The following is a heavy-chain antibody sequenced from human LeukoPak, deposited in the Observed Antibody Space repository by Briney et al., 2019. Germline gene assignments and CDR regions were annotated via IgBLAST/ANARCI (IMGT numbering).Heavy chain of an antibody. V-gene: IGHV3-15*01. CDR1: GFTFNNAW. J-gene: IGHJ4*02. Sequence: GGSLRLSCAVSGFTFNNAWMSWFRQAPGKGLEWVGRIYSKTDGGTTDYAAPMKGRFTISGDDSKTTLYLQMNSPKTEDTAVYYCTTYSSGSFGYWGQGTLVTVSS. CDR2: IYSKTDGGTT. D-gene: IGHD3-22*01. CDR3: TTYSSGSFGY.